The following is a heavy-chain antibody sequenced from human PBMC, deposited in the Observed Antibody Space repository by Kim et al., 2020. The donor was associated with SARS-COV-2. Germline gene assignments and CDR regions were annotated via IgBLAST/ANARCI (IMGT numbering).Heavy chain of an antibody. CDR2: ISPNSGGT. J-gene: IGHJ3*02. CDR1: GYTFTDYY. Sequence: ASVKVSCKASGYTFTDYYVHWVRQAPGQGLEWMGWISPNSGGTKDAQKFQGRLTMTRDTSINTAYMELSRLTSDDAAIYYCARSALTMNDAFDIWGQGTMVAVSS. V-gene: IGHV1-2*02. D-gene: IGHD3-22*01. CDR3: ARSALTMNDAFDI.